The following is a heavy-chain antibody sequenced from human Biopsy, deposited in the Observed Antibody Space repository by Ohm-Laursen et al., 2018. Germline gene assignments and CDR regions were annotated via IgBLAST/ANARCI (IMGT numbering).Heavy chain of an antibody. CDR3: ARGSSYGYDFDY. D-gene: IGHD5-18*01. CDR1: DGSINSYY. J-gene: IGHJ4*02. Sequence: SDTLSFTCTVSDGSINSYYWNWIRQPPGKRLEWVGNIYYSGSTNFNPSLKSRVTISVDTSKNQFSLKLSPVTAADTAVYFCARGSSYGYDFDYWGQGTLVAVSS. CDR2: IYYSGST. V-gene: IGHV4-59*07.